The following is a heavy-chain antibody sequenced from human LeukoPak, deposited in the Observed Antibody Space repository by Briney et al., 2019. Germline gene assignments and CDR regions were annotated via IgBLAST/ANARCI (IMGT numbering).Heavy chain of an antibody. V-gene: IGHV4-34*01. CDR2: INHSRST. J-gene: IGHJ4*02. CDR1: GGSFSGYY. CDR3: ARVKRYCSSTSCPLDY. Sequence: SETLSLTCAVYGGSFSGYYWSWICQPPGKGLEWIGEINHSRSTNYNPSLKSRVTISVDTSKNQFSLKLSSVTAADTAVYYCARVKRYCSSTSCPLDYWGQGTLVTVSS. D-gene: IGHD2-2*01.